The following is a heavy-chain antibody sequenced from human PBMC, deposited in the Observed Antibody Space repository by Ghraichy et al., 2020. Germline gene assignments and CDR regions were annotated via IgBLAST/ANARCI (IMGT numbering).Heavy chain of an antibody. Sequence: SVKVSCKASGGTFSSYAISWVRQAPGQGLEWMGRIIPILGIANYAQKFQGRVTITADKSTSTAYMELSSLRSEDTTVYYCARPPYYCSGGSCYSDSDWFDPWGQGTLVTVSS. V-gene: IGHV1-69*04. CDR2: IIPILGIA. J-gene: IGHJ5*02. D-gene: IGHD2-15*01. CDR3: ARPPYYCSGGSCYSDSDWFDP. CDR1: GGTFSSYA.